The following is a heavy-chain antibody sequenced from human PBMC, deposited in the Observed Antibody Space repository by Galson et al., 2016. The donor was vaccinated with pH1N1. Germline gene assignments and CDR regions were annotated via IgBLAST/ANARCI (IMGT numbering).Heavy chain of an antibody. D-gene: IGHD1-26*01. CDR2: INPNSGGT. CDR1: GYTFTGYY. CDR3: ARVYSRGGTYYPDAFDI. Sequence: SVKVSCKASGYTFTGYYMHWVRQAPGQGLEWMGRINPNSGGTNYAQKFQGRVTMTRDTSISTAYMELGRLRSDDTAVYYCARVYSRGGTYYPDAFDIWGQGTMVTVSS. J-gene: IGHJ3*02. V-gene: IGHV1-2*06.